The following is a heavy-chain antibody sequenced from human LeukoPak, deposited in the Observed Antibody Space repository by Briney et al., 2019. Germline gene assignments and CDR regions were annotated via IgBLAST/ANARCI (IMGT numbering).Heavy chain of an antibody. V-gene: IGHV3-30*02. CDR3: ARSPTSWYFDY. J-gene: IGHJ4*02. CDR1: GFTFSSYE. D-gene: IGHD2-2*01. Sequence: RTGGSLRLSCAASGFTFSSYEMNWVRQAPGKGLEWVAFIRYHGSDKYYADSVKGRFTISRDNSKNTLYLQMNSLRAEDTSVYYCARSPTSWYFDYWGQGTLVTVSS. CDR2: IRYHGSDK.